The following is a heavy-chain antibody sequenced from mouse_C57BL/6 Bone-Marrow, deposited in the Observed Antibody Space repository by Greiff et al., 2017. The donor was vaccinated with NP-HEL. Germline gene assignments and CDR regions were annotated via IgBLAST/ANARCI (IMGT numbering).Heavy chain of an antibody. CDR1: GYTFTSYW. CDR2: IDPSDSYT. CDR3: AKGGGYYLDY. J-gene: IGHJ2*01. Sequence: QVQLQQPGAELVKPGASVKLSCKASGYTFTSYWMQWVKQRPGQGLEWIGEIDPSDSYTNYNQKVKGKATLTVDTSSSTAYMQLSSLTSEDSAVYYCAKGGGYYLDYWGQGTTLTVSS. V-gene: IGHV1-50*01.